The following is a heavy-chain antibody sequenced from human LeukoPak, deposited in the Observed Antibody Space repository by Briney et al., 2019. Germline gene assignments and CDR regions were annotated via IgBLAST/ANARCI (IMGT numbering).Heavy chain of an antibody. J-gene: IGHJ4*02. D-gene: IGHD4-17*01. Sequence: GGSLRLSCAASGFTVSSNYMNWVRQAPGKGLEWVSVIYSGGSTYYADSVKGRFTISRDNSKNTLYLQMNSLRAEDAAVYYCAREAVTRNYFDYWGQGTLVTVSS. CDR3: AREAVTRNYFDY. CDR1: GFTVSSNY. V-gene: IGHV3-53*01. CDR2: IYSGGST.